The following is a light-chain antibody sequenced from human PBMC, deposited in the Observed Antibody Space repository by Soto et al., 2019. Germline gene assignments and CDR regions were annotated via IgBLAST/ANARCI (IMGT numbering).Light chain of an antibody. CDR1: SGDVGGFNY. J-gene: IGLJ7*01. V-gene: IGLV2-14*01. Sequence: QSALTQPASVSGSPGQSITISCTGTSGDVGGFNYVSWYQHHPDKAPKLIIYEVTNRPSGVSNRFSGSKSGNTASLTIPGLQAEDEADYYCSSYTTSNTPFVFGTGTQLTVL. CDR3: SSYTTSNTPFV. CDR2: EVT.